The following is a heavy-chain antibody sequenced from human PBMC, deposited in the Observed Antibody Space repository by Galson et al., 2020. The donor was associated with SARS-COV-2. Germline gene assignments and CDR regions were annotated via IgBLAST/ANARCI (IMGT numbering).Heavy chain of an antibody. V-gene: IGHV3-15*01. CDR2: IKTKTDGGTT. D-gene: IGHD6-13*01. J-gene: IGHJ6*02. CDR3: TTMRYSSSWYFYYGMDV. CDR1: GFPFSSAY. Sequence: GGSLRLSCAASGFPFSSAYMTWVRQAPGKGLEWVGRIKTKTDGGTTEYSVPVNGRFTISRDDSKSQLYLQMNSLKIEDTAVYYCTTMRYSSSWYFYYGMDVWGPGTTVTVSS.